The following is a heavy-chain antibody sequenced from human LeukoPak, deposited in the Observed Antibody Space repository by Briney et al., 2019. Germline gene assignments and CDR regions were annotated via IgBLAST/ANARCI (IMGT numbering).Heavy chain of an antibody. D-gene: IGHD4-17*01. CDR3: ISSFFGDYNY. J-gene: IGHJ4*02. Sequence: GGSLRLSCAASGFTFSSYSMNWVRQAPGKGLVWVSRIDSDGNNIKYADSVKGRFTISRDNAKNTLYLQMNSLRDEDTAVYYCISSFFGDYNYWGQGTLVTVSS. CDR1: GFTFSSYS. V-gene: IGHV3-74*01. CDR2: IDSDGNNI.